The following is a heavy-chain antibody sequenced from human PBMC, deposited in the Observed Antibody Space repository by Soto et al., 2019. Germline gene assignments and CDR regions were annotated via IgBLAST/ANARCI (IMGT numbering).Heavy chain of an antibody. D-gene: IGHD3-22*01. CDR2: IDPKSGET. J-gene: IGHJ5*02. CDR1: EYSFTGHY. Sequence: GASVKVSCKASEYSFTGHYLHWVRQAPGHGLERMGWIDPKSGETNYAQKIQDRVTMTRDTSISTAYMDLSRLRSDDTAVYYCARDYDKSGYDYFVPWGQGTLVTVSS. V-gene: IGHV1-2*02. CDR3: ARDYDKSGYDYFVP.